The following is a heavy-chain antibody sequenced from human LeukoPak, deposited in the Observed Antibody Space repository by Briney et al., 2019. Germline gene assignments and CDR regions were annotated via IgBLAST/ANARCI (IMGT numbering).Heavy chain of an antibody. CDR3: ARDSGSYYFYGMDV. J-gene: IGHJ6*02. CDR2: VYYRGST. D-gene: IGHD3-10*01. Sequence: SETLSLTCTVSGGSISSSSYYWGWIRQPQGKGLEWIGSVYYRGSTYYNPSLRSRVTISVDTSKNQFSLKVRSVTAADTAVYYCARDSGSYYFYGMDVWGRGTTVTVSS. V-gene: IGHV4-39*02. CDR1: GGSISSSSYY.